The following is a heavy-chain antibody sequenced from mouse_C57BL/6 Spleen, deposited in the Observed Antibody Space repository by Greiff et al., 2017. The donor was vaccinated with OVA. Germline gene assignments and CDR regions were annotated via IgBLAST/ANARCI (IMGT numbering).Heavy chain of an antibody. CDR1: GYTFTSYG. Sequence: VKLQESGAELARPGASVKLSCKASGYTFTSYGISWVKQRTGQGLEWIGEIYPRSGNTYYKEKFKGKATLTADKSSSTAYMELRSLTSEDSAVYFCARGDYSNYGDYFDYWGQGTTLTVSS. CDR3: ARGDYSNYGDYFDY. D-gene: IGHD2-5*01. CDR2: IYPRSGNT. V-gene: IGHV1-81*01. J-gene: IGHJ2*01.